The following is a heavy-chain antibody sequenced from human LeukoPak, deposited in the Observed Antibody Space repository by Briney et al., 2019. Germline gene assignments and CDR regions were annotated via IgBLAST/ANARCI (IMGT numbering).Heavy chain of an antibody. D-gene: IGHD3-10*01. CDR2: IYYSGST. Sequence: SETRSLTCTVSGGSISSYYWSWIRQPPGKGLEWIGYIYYSGSTNYNPSLKSRVTISVDTSKNQFSLKLSSVTAADTAVYYCARGESKGTYYYYYYGMDVWGQGTTVTVSS. V-gene: IGHV4-59*01. CDR1: GGSISSYY. CDR3: ARGESKGTYYYYYYGMDV. J-gene: IGHJ6*02.